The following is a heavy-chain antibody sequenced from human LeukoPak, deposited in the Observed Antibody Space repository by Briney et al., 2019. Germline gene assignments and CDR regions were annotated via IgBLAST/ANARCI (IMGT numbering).Heavy chain of an antibody. CDR1: GFTFSSYN. CDR3: AKDILRYFDSSFDF. J-gene: IGHJ5*01. Sequence: GGSLRLSCAASGFTFSSYNMNWVRQAPGKGLEWVSSISSSSSYIYYADSVKGRFTISRDNAKNSLYLQMNSLRPEDTAVYYCAKDILRYFDSSFDFWGQGTLVTVSS. CDR2: ISSSSSYI. D-gene: IGHD3-9*01. V-gene: IGHV3-21*01.